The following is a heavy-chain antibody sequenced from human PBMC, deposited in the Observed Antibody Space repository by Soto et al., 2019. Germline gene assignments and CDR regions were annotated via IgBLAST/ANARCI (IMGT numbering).Heavy chain of an antibody. D-gene: IGHD3-10*01. CDR3: ARDGYDGSGSPYPAF. CDR2: IYYLGST. Sequence: SETLSLTCTVSGASMSEYFWSWIRQSPGKGLEWIGYIYYLGSTDYNPSLKSRVTISVDTSKRQFSLRLTSVTAADAAVYYCARDGYDGSGSPYPAFWGPGTQVTVSS. V-gene: IGHV4-59*01. J-gene: IGHJ4*02. CDR1: GASMSEYF.